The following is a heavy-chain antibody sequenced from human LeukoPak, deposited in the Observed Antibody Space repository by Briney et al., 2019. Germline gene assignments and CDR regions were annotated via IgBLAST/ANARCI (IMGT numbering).Heavy chain of an antibody. J-gene: IGHJ4*02. CDR1: GFTLSSYA. Sequence: GGSLRLSCAASGFTLSSYAMNWVRQAPGKGLEWVSVINNSGDNTFYADSVKGRFTISRDNSKNPLYLQMSSLRGEDTAVYYCARSLKWNLVGFDYWGQGTLVTVSS. V-gene: IGHV3-23*01. CDR3: ARSLKWNLVGFDY. CDR2: INNSGDNT. D-gene: IGHD1-1*01.